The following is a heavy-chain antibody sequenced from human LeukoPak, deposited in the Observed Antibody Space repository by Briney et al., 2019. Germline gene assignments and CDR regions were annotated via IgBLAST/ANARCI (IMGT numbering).Heavy chain of an antibody. CDR2: IKHNEST. CDR3: ARQNYGSAPLRY. J-gene: IGHJ4*02. V-gene: IGHV4-34*01. CDR1: GGSFSGYY. Sequence: SETLSLTCAVYGGSFSGYYWSWIRQPPEQGLEFIGVIKHNESTNYNPSLKSPVTISVDTSKKQFSLKVRSVTAPDTAVYYCARQNYGSAPLRYWGQGTLVTVSS. D-gene: IGHD3-10*01.